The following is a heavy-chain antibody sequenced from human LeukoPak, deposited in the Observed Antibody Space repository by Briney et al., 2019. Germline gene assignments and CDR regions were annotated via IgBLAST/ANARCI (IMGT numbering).Heavy chain of an antibody. D-gene: IGHD6-13*01. J-gene: IGHJ4*02. V-gene: IGHV6-1*01. CDR2: TYYRSQWYN. Sequence: SQTLSLTCAISGDDVSTNKANWNWIRHSPSRGLEWLGRTYYRSQWYNDYAVSVKSRITITPDTSTNQFPLHLNSVTPDDTAVYYCVRLVGNSWLDYWGQGTLVTVSS. CDR1: GDDVSTNKAN. CDR3: VRLVGNSWLDY.